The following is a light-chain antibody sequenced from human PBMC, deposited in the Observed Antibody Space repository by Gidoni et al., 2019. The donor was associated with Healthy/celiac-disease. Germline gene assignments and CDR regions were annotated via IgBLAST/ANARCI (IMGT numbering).Light chain of an antibody. CDR1: QSISSY. V-gene: IGKV1-39*01. CDR3: QQSYSTPQEFT. CDR2: AAS. J-gene: IGKJ3*01. Sequence: DIQMTQSPSSLSASVGDRVTITCRASQSISSYLNWYQQKPGKAPKLLIYAASSLQSGVPSRFSGSGSGTDFTLTISSLQPEDFATYYCQQSYSTPQEFTFGPXTKVDIK.